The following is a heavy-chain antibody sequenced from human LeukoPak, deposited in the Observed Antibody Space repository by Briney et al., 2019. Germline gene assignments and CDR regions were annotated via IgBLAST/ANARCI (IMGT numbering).Heavy chain of an antibody. D-gene: IGHD6-13*01. CDR3: AKDHSSTWFGSFNY. Sequence: PRGSLRLSCAASGFTFHDYAMSWVRQPPGKGLEWVSLISDGDGSTHYADSVKGRFTIPRDNSKNMLYLQMNSLRADDTAVYYCAKDHSSTWFGSFNYWGQGTLVTVSS. CDR2: ISDGDGST. V-gene: IGHV3-23*01. J-gene: IGHJ4*02. CDR1: GFTFHDYA.